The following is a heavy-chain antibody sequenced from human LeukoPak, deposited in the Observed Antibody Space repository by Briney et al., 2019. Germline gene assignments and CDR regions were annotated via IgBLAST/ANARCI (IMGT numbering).Heavy chain of an antibody. V-gene: IGHV1-69*04. CDR3: ASTYDSSGYYYDY. Sequence: SVKVSCKASGGTFSSYAISWVRQAPGQGLEWMGRIIPIFGIANYAQKFQGRVTITADKSTSTAYMELSSLRSEDTAVYYCASTYDSSGYYYDYWGQGTLVTVSS. J-gene: IGHJ4*02. CDR1: GGTFSSYA. D-gene: IGHD3-22*01. CDR2: IIPIFGIA.